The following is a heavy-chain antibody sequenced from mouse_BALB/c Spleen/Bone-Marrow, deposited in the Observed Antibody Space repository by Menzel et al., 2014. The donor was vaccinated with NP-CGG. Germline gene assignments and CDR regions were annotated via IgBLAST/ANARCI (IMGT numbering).Heavy chain of an antibody. Sequence: VKLMESGTELAKPGASVKMSCKASGYTFTNYWMHWVKQRPGQGLEWIGYINPTTDYTEYNQKFKDKATLTADKSSSTAYLKLSSLTSEDSAVYYCARLQDSWGQGTILTVSS. J-gene: IGHJ2*01. D-gene: IGHD2-12*01. V-gene: IGHV1-7*01. CDR3: ARLQDS. CDR1: GYTFTNYW. CDR2: INPTTDYT.